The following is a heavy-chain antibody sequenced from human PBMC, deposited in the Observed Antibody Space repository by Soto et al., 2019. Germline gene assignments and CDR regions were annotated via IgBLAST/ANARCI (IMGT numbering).Heavy chain of an antibody. CDR1: GGTFSSYA. J-gene: IGHJ5*02. V-gene: IGHV1-18*01. CDR3: ARVMVRGALNWFDP. D-gene: IGHD3-10*01. Sequence: ASVKVSCKASGGTFSSYAISWVRQAPGQGLEWMGWISAYNGNTNYAQKLQGRVTMTTDTSTSTAYMELRSLRFDDTAVYYCARVMVRGALNWFDPWGQGTLVTVSS. CDR2: ISAYNGNT.